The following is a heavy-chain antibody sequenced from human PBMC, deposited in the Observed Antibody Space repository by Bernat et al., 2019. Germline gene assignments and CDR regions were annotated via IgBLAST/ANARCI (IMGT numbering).Heavy chain of an antibody. D-gene: IGHD2-2*01. CDR2: IKSKTDGGTT. J-gene: IGHJ3*02. V-gene: IGHV3-15*07. Sequence: EVQLVESGGGLVKPGGSLRLSCAASGFTFSNAWMNWVRQAPGKGLEWVGRIKSKTDGGTTDYAAPVKGRFTISRDDSKNTLYLQMNSLRAEDTAVYYCARGEAYCSSTSCYVHGDAFDIWGQGTMVTVSS. CDR3: ARGEAYCSSTSCYVHGDAFDI. CDR1: GFTFSNAW.